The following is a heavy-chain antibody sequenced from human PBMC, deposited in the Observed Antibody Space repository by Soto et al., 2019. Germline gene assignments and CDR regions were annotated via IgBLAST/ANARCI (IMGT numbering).Heavy chain of an antibody. CDR1: GFSPSTRGVH. Sequence: SGPTLVNPTQTLTLTCTFSGFSPSTRGVHVGWIRQPPGKALEWLAIIYWDYDKRYSPSLKSRRTITKDTSKNQVVLTLTNMDPVDTATYYCAHPGNKAAAGYYFDYWGQGTLVTVSS. V-gene: IGHV2-5*02. CDR2: IYWDYDK. CDR3: AHPGNKAAAGYYFDY. J-gene: IGHJ4*02. D-gene: IGHD6-13*01.